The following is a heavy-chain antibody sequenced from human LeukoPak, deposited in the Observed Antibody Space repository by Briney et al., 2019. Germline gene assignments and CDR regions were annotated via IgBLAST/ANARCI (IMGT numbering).Heavy chain of an antibody. CDR3: ARDRSDVFDI. V-gene: IGHV3-66*01. D-gene: IGHD3-16*02. J-gene: IGHJ3*02. Sequence: GESLRLSCAASGFTFSSYSMNWVRQAPGKGLEWVSVIYSGGSTYYADSVKGRFTISRDNSKNTLYLQMNSLRAEDTAVYYCARDRSDVFDIWGQGTMVTVSS. CDR1: GFTFSSYS. CDR2: IYSGGST.